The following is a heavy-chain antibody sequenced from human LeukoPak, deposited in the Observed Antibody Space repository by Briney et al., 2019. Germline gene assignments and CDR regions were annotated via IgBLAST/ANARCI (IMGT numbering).Heavy chain of an antibody. D-gene: IGHD6-19*01. CDR1: GDSVSSYNGA. Sequence: SQTLSLTCDISGDSVSSYNGAWSWIRQSPSRGLEWLGRTYYRSKWYNDYAGSLNGRITISPDTSKNQFSLHLNSVTPEDTAVYYCARDLGNTGWYTFDYWGQGILVTVSS. CDR2: TYYRSKWYN. V-gene: IGHV6-1*01. J-gene: IGHJ4*02. CDR3: ARDLGNTGWYTFDY.